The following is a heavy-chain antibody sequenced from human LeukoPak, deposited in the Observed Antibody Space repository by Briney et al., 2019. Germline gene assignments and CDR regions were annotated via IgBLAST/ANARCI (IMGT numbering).Heavy chain of an antibody. CDR1: GFTFSSHA. CDR3: AKEKAVARSSGWHAFDV. V-gene: IGHV3-23*01. J-gene: IGHJ3*01. CDR2: VSPGGEKT. D-gene: IGHD6-19*01. Sequence: GGSLRLSCAASGFTFSSHAMSWARQAPGKGLQWVSAVSPGGEKTDTEDSVKGGYAVSRDNPRNSMYLQMNSLRADDTAVYFCAKEKAVARSSGWHAFDVWGQGSLVTVS.